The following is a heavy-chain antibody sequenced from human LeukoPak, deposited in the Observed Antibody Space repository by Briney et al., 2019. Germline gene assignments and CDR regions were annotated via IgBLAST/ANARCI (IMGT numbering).Heavy chain of an antibody. CDR3: ARVGEWLSHPHPIDY. V-gene: IGHV4-59*01. D-gene: IGHD6-19*01. Sequence: SETLSLTCSVSDGSINSYYWNWIRRPPGKGLEWIGYIYYNGNTNYNPSLKSRVTISVDTSKNQFSLKLSSVTAADTAVYYCARVGEWLSHPHPIDYWGQGTLATVSS. CDR1: DGSINSYY. CDR2: IYYNGNT. J-gene: IGHJ4*02.